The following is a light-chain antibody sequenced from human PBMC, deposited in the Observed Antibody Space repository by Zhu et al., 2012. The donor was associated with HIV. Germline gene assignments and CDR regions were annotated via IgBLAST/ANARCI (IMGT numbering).Light chain of an antibody. J-gene: IGKJ4*01. CDR1: QSIGTN. Sequence: ETVMTQSPATLSVSPGERGTLSCRASQSIGTNLAWYQQKPGQAPRLLIYDAFTRATGIPARFSGSGSGTEFSLTISSLQSEDFAVYYCQQYDNWPPLTFGGGTKVDIK. V-gene: IGKV3-15*01. CDR2: DAF. CDR3: QQYDNWPPLT.